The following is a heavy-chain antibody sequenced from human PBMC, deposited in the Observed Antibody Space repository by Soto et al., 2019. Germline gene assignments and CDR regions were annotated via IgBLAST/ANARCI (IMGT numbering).Heavy chain of an antibody. CDR1: GFTFSSYG. D-gene: IGHD2-15*01. Sequence: GGSLRLSCAASGFTFSSYGMHWVRQAPGKGLEWVAVISYDGSNKYYADSVKGRFTVSRDNSKNTLYLQMNSLRAEDTAVYYCARFGLLRRGHYYYGMDVWGQGTTVTVSS. J-gene: IGHJ6*02. CDR3: ARFGLLRRGHYYYGMDV. V-gene: IGHV3-30*03. CDR2: ISYDGSNK.